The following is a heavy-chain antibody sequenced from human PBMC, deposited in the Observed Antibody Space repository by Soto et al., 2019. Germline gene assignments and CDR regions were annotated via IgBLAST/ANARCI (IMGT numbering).Heavy chain of an antibody. CDR1: GYTFTSYG. CDR2: ISAYNGKT. D-gene: IGHD6-19*01. Sequence: ASVKVSCKASGYTFTSYGISWVRQAPGQGLEWMGFISAYNGKTNYPKKLQGRVTMNTDTSTSTAYMELRSLRSDDTAVYYCASYIAVPAPVWFHXWGQATLLTVSX. CDR3: ASYIAVPAPVWFHX. V-gene: IGHV1-18*04. J-gene: IGHJ5*02.